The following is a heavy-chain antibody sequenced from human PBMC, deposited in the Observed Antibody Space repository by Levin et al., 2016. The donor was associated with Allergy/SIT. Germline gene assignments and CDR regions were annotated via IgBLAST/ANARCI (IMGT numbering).Heavy chain of an antibody. V-gene: IGHV3-21*01. D-gene: IGHD3-10*01. CDR2: ISSSSSYI. Sequence: VRQAPGKGLEWVSSISSSSSYIYYADSVKGRFTISRDNAKNSLYLQMNSLRAEDTAVYYCARDRAGFGELLYPEGYYFDYWGQGTLVTVSS. CDR3: ARDRAGFGELLYPEGYYFDY. J-gene: IGHJ4*02.